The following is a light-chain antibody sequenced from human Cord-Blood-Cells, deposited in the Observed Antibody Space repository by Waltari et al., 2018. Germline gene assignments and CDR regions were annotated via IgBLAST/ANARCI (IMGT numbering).Light chain of an antibody. CDR2: YDS. CDR3: QVWDSSSDRVV. CDR1: NIGSKS. V-gene: IGLV3-21*04. Sequence: SYVLTQPPSVSVAPGKTARITCGGNNIGSKSVHWYQQKPGQAPVLVIYYDSDRPSGIPERFSGSNSGNTATLTISRVEAGDEADYYCQVWDSSSDRVVFGGWTKLTVL. J-gene: IGLJ2*01.